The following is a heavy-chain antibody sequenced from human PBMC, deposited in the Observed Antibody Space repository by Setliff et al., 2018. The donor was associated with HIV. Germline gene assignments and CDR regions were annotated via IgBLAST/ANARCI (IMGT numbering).Heavy chain of an antibody. J-gene: IGHJ4*02. CDR1: AYTFTDYF. V-gene: IGHV1-2*02. Sequence: VKVSCKTSAYTFTDYFVHWVRLAPGQGIEWMGWINPKTAATHYAQDFQGRVTMTSDTSTSTVYMELSRVRSDDTAVYYCARDLFGSWYSGSSGLAHWGQGTLVTVSS. CDR3: ARDLFGSWYSGSSGLAH. D-gene: IGHD6-6*01. CDR2: INPKTAAT.